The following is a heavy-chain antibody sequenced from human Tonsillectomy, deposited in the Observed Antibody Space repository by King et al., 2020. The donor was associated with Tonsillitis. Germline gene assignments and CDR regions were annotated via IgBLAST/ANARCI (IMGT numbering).Heavy chain of an antibody. D-gene: IGHD1-26*01. CDR3: ARGGLWDQSPDWYFDL. Sequence: VQLVESGGGLVQPGGSLRLSCAASGFTFSSYWMHWVRQAPGKGLVWVSRINSDGSSTSYADSVKGRFTISRDNAKNTMYLQMNSLRDEETAVYYCARGGLWDQSPDWYFDLWGRGTLVTVSS. V-gene: IGHV3-74*01. CDR2: INSDGSST. J-gene: IGHJ2*01. CDR1: GFTFSSYW.